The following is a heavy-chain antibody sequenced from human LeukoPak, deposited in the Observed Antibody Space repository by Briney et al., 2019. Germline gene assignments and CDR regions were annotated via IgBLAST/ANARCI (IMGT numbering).Heavy chain of an antibody. CDR3: AKDEREVLLWFGERSYMDV. V-gene: IGHV3-7*01. CDR2: INQDGTEK. D-gene: IGHD3-10*01. Sequence: GGSLRLSCAASGFSFTTYWMSWVRQAPGKGLEWVANINQDGTEKYYVDSVKGRFTISRDNSKNTLYLQMNSLRAEDTAVYYCAKDEREVLLWFGERSYMDVWGKGTTVTISS. J-gene: IGHJ6*03. CDR1: GFSFTTYW.